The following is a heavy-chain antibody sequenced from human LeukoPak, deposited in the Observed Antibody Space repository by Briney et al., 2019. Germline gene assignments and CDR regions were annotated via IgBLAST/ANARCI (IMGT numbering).Heavy chain of an antibody. Sequence: GGSLRLSCAASGFTFSSYWMHWVRQAPGKGLVWVSRINSDGSSTSYADSVKGRFTISRDNAKNTLYLQLNSLRAEDTAVYYCARVNGDSDFDYWGQGTMVTVSS. CDR1: GFTFSSYW. CDR2: INSDGSST. CDR3: ARVNGDSDFDY. J-gene: IGHJ4*02. V-gene: IGHV3-74*01. D-gene: IGHD4-17*01.